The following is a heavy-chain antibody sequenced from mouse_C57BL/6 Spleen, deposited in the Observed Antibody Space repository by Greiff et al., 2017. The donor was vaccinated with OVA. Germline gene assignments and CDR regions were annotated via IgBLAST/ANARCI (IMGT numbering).Heavy chain of an antibody. D-gene: IGHD1-1*02. CDR1: GYSITSGYY. Sequence: ESGPGLVKPSQSLSLTCSVTGYSITSGYYWNWIRQFPGNKLEWMGYISYDGSNNYNPSLKNRFSITRDTSKNQFFLKLNSVTTEDTATYYCARRGMVPDFDYWGQGTTLTVSS. CDR2: ISYDGSN. J-gene: IGHJ2*01. CDR3: ARRGMVPDFDY. V-gene: IGHV3-6*01.